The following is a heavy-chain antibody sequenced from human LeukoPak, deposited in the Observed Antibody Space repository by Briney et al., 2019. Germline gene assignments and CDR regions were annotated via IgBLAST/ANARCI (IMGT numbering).Heavy chain of an antibody. J-gene: IGHJ4*02. Sequence: GGSLRLSCAASGFTFSSYSMNWVRQAPGKGPEWVSSISSSSSYIYYADSVKGRSTISRDNAKNSLYLQMNSLRAEDTALYYCARGGSGWYGVYWGQGTLVTVSS. D-gene: IGHD6-19*01. V-gene: IGHV3-21*01. CDR2: ISSSSSYI. CDR1: GFTFSSYS. CDR3: ARGGSGWYGVY.